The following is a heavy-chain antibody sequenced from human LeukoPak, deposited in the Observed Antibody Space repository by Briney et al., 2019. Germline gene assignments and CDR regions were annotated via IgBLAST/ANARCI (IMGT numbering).Heavy chain of an antibody. CDR1: GGSFSGYY. D-gene: IGHD3-22*01. Sequence: SETLSLTCAVYGGSFSGYYWSWIRQPPGKGLEWIGEINHSGSTNYNPYLKSRVTISVDTSKNQFSLKLSSVTAADTAVYYCARRGGGPMIVSYYYYYYMDVWGKGTTVTVSS. V-gene: IGHV4-34*01. J-gene: IGHJ6*03. CDR3: ARRGGGPMIVSYYYYYYMDV. CDR2: INHSGST.